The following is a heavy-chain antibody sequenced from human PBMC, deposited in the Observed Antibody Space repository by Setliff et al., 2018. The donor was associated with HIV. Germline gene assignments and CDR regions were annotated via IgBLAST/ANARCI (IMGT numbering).Heavy chain of an antibody. J-gene: IGHJ5*01. CDR3: ARGNYYNLWADPFDF. V-gene: IGHV4-31*03. D-gene: IGHD3-3*01. CDR1: GASINSGSYY. Sequence: SETLSLTCSVSGASINSGSYYWTWIRQHPGKGLEWIGYIYYSGSTYYNSSLKSRVTISVDTSKNQFSLKLSSVTAADTAVYYCARGNYYNLWADPFDFWGQGTLVTVSS. CDR2: IYYSGST.